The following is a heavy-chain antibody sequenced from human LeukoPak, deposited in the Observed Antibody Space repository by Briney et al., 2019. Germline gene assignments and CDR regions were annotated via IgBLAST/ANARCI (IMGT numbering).Heavy chain of an antibody. D-gene: IGHD3-3*01. V-gene: IGHV4-4*07. CDR3: ARHVLRFLEWFPGWFDP. CDR2: IYTSGST. J-gene: IGHJ5*02. Sequence: SETLSLTCTVSGGSISSYYWSWIRQPAGKGLEWIGRIYTSGSTNYNPPLKSRVTMSVDTSKNQFSLKLSSVTAADTAVYYCARHVLRFLEWFPGWFDPWGQGTLVTVSS. CDR1: GGSISSYY.